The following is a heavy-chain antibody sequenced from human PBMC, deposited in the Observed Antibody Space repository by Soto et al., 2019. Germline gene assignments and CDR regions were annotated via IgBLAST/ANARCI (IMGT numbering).Heavy chain of an antibody. CDR1: SGPFSGYY. J-gene: IGHJ3*02. D-gene: IGHD1-20*01. CDR2: ISHSGST. CDR3: AISYITEDGVDS. V-gene: IGHV4-34*01. Sequence: QVQLQQWGAGLLKPSETLSLTCAVSSGPFSGYYWSWIRQSPGKGLEWIGEISHSGSTNYNPSLKSRVTISVDTSKNQCSRQFSSVTASDTAVYYWAISYITEDGVDSWGPGTLVTVSS.